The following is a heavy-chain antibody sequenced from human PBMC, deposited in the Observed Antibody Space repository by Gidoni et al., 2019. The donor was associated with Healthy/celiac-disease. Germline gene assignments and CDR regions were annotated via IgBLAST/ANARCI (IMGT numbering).Heavy chain of an antibody. D-gene: IGHD1-7*01. CDR1: GFTVSSNY. CDR2: IYSGGST. V-gene: IGHV3-66*02. J-gene: IGHJ4*02. CDR3: ARDNRRVAELPVFDY. Sequence: EVQLVESGGGLVQPGGSLRLSCAASGFTVSSNYMSWVRQAPGKGLEWVSVIYSGGSTYYADSVKGRFTISRDNSKNTLYLQMNSLRAEDTAVYYCARDNRRVAELPVFDYWGQGTLVTVSS.